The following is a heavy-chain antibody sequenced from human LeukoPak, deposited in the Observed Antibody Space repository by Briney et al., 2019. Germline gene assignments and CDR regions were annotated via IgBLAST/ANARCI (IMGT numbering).Heavy chain of an antibody. D-gene: IGHD6-6*01. V-gene: IGHV3-64*04. CDR3: AREVAYSSFFEAFDI. CDR2: ISSNGGST. Sequence: PGGSLRLSCSASGFTFSTYTIHWVRQAPGKGLEYVSAISSNGGSTYYADSVKGRFTISRDNSKNTLYLQMNSLRAEDTAVYYCAREVAYSSFFEAFDIWGQVTMVTVSS. J-gene: IGHJ3*02. CDR1: GFTFSTYT.